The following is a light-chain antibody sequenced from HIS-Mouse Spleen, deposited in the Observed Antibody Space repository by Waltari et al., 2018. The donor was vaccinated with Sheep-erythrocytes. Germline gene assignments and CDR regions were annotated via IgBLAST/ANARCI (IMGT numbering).Light chain of an antibody. J-gene: IGKJ1*01. CDR2: AAS. V-gene: IGKV1-12*01. Sequence: DIKMTQSPSSVSSSVVDRVTTICRASQGSSSSLCWYQQQPGKAPKILMYAASSLQSGVPSRFSGSGSGTDFTLTISSLQPEDFATYYCQQANSFPPTFGQGTKVEIK. CDR3: QQANSFPPT. CDR1: QGSSSS.